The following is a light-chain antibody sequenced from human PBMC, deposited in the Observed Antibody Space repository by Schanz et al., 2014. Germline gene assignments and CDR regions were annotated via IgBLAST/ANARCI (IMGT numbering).Light chain of an antibody. CDR2: DVS. J-gene: IGLJ1*01. V-gene: IGLV2-14*03. CDR1: STDVGGHNS. Sequence: QSALTQPASVSGSPGQSTTISCTGTSTDVGGHNSVSWYQQHPGKAPKLIIYDVSLRPSGVSDRFSGSKSGNTASLTISGLQAEDEADYYCCSYAGSYTYVFGTGTKVTVL. CDR3: CSYAGSYTYV.